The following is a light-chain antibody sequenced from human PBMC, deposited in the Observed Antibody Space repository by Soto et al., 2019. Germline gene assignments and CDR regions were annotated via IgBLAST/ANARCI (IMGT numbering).Light chain of an antibody. Sequence: EIVLTQSPGTLSLSPGERATLSCRASQSFSANYLAWYQHKPGQAPRLLIYGASNRAAGIADRFSGSGSGTEFTLTISSLQSEDFAVYYCQQYNNWPPVTFGPGTKVDI. CDR3: QQYNNWPPVT. V-gene: IGKV3D-15*01. J-gene: IGKJ3*01. CDR2: GAS. CDR1: QSFSAN.